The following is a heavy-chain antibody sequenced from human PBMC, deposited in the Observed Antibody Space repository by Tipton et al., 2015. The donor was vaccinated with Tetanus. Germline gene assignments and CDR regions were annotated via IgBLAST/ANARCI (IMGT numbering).Heavy chain of an antibody. D-gene: IGHD3-10*01. Sequence: TLSLTCTVSGASIISSSYFWTWIRQPPGKGLEWIGEINYDGSTNYSPSLKSRVTLSLDTTKKQVSLKLSSVTAADTAVYYCARGDYYGSGTYDVWGQGTTVTVPS. J-gene: IGHJ6*02. V-gene: IGHV4-39*07. CDR3: ARGDYYGSGTYDV. CDR1: GASIISSSYF. CDR2: INYDGST.